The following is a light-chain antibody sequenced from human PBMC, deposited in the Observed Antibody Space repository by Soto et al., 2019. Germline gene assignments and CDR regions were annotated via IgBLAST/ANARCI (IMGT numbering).Light chain of an antibody. V-gene: IGKV3-20*01. CDR1: QSVGRNY. CDR3: QQYATSPLT. J-gene: IGKJ4*01. CDR2: GAF. Sequence: EIALTQSPGTLSVSPGERATLSCRASQSVGRNYLAWYQQKPGQAPRLLIYGAFIRATGIPDRFSGRGSGTDFILSISRLEPEDFAVYYCQQYATSPLTFGGGTKIETK.